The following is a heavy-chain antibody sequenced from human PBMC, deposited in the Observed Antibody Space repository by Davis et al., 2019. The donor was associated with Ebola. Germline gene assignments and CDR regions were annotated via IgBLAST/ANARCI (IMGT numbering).Heavy chain of an antibody. CDR2: IYYSGST. V-gene: IGHV4-39*01. J-gene: IGHJ5*02. CDR1: GGSISSGGYY. CDR3: ARKAAWNWFDP. Sequence: SETLSLTCTVSGGSISSGGYYWSWIRQHPGKGLEWIGYIYYSGSTYYNPSLKSRVTISVDTSKNQFSLKLSSVTAADTAVYYCARKAAWNWFDPWGQGTLVTVSS.